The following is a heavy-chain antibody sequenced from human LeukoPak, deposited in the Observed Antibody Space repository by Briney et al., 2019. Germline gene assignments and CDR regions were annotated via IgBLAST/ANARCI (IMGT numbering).Heavy chain of an antibody. CDR2: IIPIFGTA. CDR1: GGTFSSYA. Sequence: GASVKVSCKASGGTFSSYAISWVRQAPGQGLEWMGGIIPIFGTANYAQKFQGRVTITADKSTSTAYMELSSLRSEDTAVYYCARGSSRIWELGDYYYYYMDVWGKGTTVTVSS. V-gene: IGHV1-69*06. J-gene: IGHJ6*03. D-gene: IGHD1-26*01. CDR3: ARGSSRIWELGDYYYYYMDV.